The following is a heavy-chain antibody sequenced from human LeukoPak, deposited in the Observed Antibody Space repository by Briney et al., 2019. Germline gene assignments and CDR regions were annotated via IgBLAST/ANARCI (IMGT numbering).Heavy chain of an antibody. D-gene: IGHD1-1*01. Sequence: GGSLRLSCAASGFTFSSYSMNWVRQAPGKGLEWVSSISSSSYIYYADSVKGRFTISRDNAKNSLYLQMNSLRAEDTAVYYCARDGTTGTAVDYWGQGTLVTVSS. CDR1: GFTFSSYS. J-gene: IGHJ4*02. CDR2: ISSSSYI. V-gene: IGHV3-21*01. CDR3: ARDGTTGTAVDY.